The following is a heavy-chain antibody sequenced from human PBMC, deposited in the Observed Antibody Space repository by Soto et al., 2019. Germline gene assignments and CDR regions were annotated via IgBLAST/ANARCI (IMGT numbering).Heavy chain of an antibody. D-gene: IGHD6-19*01. CDR3: ATSNPEIAVAGVYYYYYGMDV. V-gene: IGHV1-2*04. CDR2: INPNSGGT. J-gene: IGHJ6*02. CDR1: GYTFTGYY. Sequence: ASVKVSCKASGYTFTGYYMHWVRQAPGQGLEWMGWINPNSGGTNYAQKFQGWVTMTRDTSISTAYMGLSRLRSDDTAVYYCATSNPEIAVAGVYYYYYGMDVWGQGTTVTVSS.